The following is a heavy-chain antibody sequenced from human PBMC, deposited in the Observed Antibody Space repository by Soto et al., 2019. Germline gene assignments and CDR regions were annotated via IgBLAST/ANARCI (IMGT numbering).Heavy chain of an antibody. V-gene: IGHV3-23*01. D-gene: IGHD2-2*01. Sequence: GGSLRLSCAASGFTFSSYAMSWVRQAPGKGLEWVSAISGSGGSTYYADSVKGRFTISRDNSKNTLYLQMNSLRAEDTAVYYGAKDRDCSSTSCYEGGEDYWGQGTLVTVSS. CDR1: GFTFSSYA. CDR3: AKDRDCSSTSCYEGGEDY. J-gene: IGHJ4*02. CDR2: ISGSGGST.